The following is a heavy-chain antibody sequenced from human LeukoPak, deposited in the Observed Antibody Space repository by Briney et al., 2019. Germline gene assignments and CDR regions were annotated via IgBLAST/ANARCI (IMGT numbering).Heavy chain of an antibody. V-gene: IGHV3-7*01. D-gene: IGHD6-13*01. Sequence: GGSLRLSCAASGFTFSSYWMSWVRQAPGKGLEWVANIKQDGSEKYYVDSVKGRFTISRDNAKNSLYLQMNSLRAEDTAVYCCARGSVSSSYYYYYMDVWGKGTTVTVSS. CDR2: IKQDGSEK. J-gene: IGHJ6*03. CDR1: GFTFSSYW. CDR3: ARGSVSSSYYYYYMDV.